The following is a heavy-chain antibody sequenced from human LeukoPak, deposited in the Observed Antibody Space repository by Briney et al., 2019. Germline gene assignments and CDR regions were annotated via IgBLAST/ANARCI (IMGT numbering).Heavy chain of an antibody. CDR2: ISYDGSNK. Sequence: PGGSLRLSCAASGFTFSRYGMHWVRQAPGKGLEWVSVISYDGSNKYYEDSVKGRITISRDNSKNTLYLQMNSLRAEDTAIYYCAKLKGSSWYGAGDYWGQGTLVTVSS. D-gene: IGHD6-13*01. J-gene: IGHJ4*02. CDR3: AKLKGSSWYGAGDY. V-gene: IGHV3-30*18. CDR1: GFTFSRYG.